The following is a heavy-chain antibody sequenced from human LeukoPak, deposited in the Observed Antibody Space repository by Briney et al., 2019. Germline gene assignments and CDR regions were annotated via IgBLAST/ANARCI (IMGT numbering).Heavy chain of an antibody. J-gene: IGHJ4*02. Sequence: GGSLRLSCAASGFTFSTYDMHWVRQAPGKGLEWVAVISYDGTYKYYTDSVKGRFTISRDNSKNTLYLQMNSLRAEDTAVYFCAKDTSGYSDYWGQGTLVTVSS. D-gene: IGHD2-15*01. CDR1: GFTFSTYD. CDR3: AKDTSGYSDY. V-gene: IGHV3-30*18. CDR2: ISYDGTYK.